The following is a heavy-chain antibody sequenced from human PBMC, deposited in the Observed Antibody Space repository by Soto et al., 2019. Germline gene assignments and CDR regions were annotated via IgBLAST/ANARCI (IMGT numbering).Heavy chain of an antibody. CDR3: ARITQGYCSGGSCYPDYYHYHIDV. V-gene: IGHV4-59*08. J-gene: IGHJ6*03. Sequence: ETLSLTCTVSGGSISSYYWSWIRQPPGKGLEWIGYIYYSGSTNYNPSLKSRVTISVDASKNQFSLKLSSVTAADTAVYYCARITQGYCSGGSCYPDYYHYHIDVWGKGTTVTVSS. D-gene: IGHD2-15*01. CDR1: GGSISSYY. CDR2: IYYSGST.